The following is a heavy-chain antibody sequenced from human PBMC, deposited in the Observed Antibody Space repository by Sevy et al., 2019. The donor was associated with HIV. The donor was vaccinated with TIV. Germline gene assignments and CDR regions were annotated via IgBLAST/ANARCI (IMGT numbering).Heavy chain of an antibody. D-gene: IGHD3-22*01. Sequence: SETLSLTCTVSGTSFSSDSWTWIRQSPGKGLEWIEEINHTGSTNYNPSLKSRVTISVDTSKNKCSLKLTSVTAADTAIDYCARWRGTRVTMIVVVTTGYFDHWGQGTLVTVSS. CDR3: ARWRGTRVTMIVVVTTGYFDH. CDR2: INHTGST. CDR1: GTSFSSDS. V-gene: IGHV4-34*01. J-gene: IGHJ4*02.